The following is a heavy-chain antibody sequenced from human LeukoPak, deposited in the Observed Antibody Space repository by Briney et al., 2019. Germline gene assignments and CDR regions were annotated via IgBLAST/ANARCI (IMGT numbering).Heavy chain of an antibody. CDR1: GYTFTSYG. J-gene: IGHJ6*02. V-gene: IGHV1-18*01. CDR3: ARDTSVTMIVVANYYYYYGMDV. D-gene: IGHD3-22*01. Sequence: ASVTVSCKASGYTFTSYGISWVRQAPGQGLEWMGWISAYNGNTNYAQKLQGRVTMTTDTSTSTAYMELRSLRSDHTAVYYCARDTSVTMIVVANYYYYYGMDVWGQGTTVTVSS. CDR2: ISAYNGNT.